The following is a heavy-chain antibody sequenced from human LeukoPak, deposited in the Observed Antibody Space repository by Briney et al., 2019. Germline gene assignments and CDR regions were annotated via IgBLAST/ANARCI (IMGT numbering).Heavy chain of an antibody. J-gene: IGHJ5*02. D-gene: IGHD4-17*01. V-gene: IGHV1-2*02. CDR2: INPNSGGT. CDR3: AREGTAVTNHYNWFDP. Sequence: ASVKVSCKASGYTFTGYYMHWVRQAPGQGLEWMGWINPNSGGTNYAQKFQGRVTMTRDTSISTAYMELSRLRSDDTAVYYCAREGTAVTNHYNWFDPWGQGTLVTVSS. CDR1: GYTFTGYY.